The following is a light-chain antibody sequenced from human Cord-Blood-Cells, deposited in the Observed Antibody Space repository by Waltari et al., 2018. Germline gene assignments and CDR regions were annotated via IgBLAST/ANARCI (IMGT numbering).Light chain of an antibody. CDR2: EVS. J-gene: IGLJ2*01. CDR1: SSDVGGYNY. Sequence: QSALTQPPSASGSPGQSVTISCTGTSSDVGGYNYVSWYQQHPGKAPKLMIYEVSKRPEGVPDRFSGSKSGNTASLTVSGLQAEDEADYYCSSYAGSNKVVFGGGTKLTVL. V-gene: IGLV2-8*01. CDR3: SSYAGSNKVV.